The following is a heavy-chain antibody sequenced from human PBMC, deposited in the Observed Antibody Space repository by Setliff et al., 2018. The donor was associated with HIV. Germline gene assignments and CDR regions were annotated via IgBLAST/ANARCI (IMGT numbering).Heavy chain of an antibody. CDR2: IFYSGIT. Sequence: SETLSLTCTVSGGSISHYYWNWIRQSPGKGLEWIGSIFYSGITYYNPSLKSRVTISVDTSKNQFSLNLTSVTAADTAVYYCARGRGYCSGSRFDNWGQGTRVTVS. J-gene: IGHJ4*02. CDR3: ARGRGYCSGSRFDN. D-gene: IGHD2-15*01. V-gene: IGHV4-59*12. CDR1: GGSISHYY.